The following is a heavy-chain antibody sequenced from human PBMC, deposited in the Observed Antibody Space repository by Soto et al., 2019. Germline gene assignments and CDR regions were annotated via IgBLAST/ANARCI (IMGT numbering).Heavy chain of an antibody. CDR1: VYTFTSYG. V-gene: IGHV1-18*01. CDR2: ISAYNGNT. D-gene: IGHD3-22*01. Sequence: ASVKVSCKASVYTFTSYGISWVRQAPGQGLEWMGWISAYNGNTNYAQKLQGRVTMTTDTSTSTAYMELRSLRSDDTAVYYCARMYYYDSSGYSFDYWGQGTLVTVSS. CDR3: ARMYYYDSSGYSFDY. J-gene: IGHJ4*02.